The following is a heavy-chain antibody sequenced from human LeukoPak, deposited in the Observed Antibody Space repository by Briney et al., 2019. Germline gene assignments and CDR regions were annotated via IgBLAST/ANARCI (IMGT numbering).Heavy chain of an antibody. Sequence: SETLSRTCTVPDGSISSHCWSWIRRPPGKGLEWIGYIYYSGSTNYNPSLKSRVTISVDTSKNQFSLKLSSVTAADTAVYYCARSRRTYSSEDYFDYWGQGTLVTVSS. J-gene: IGHJ4*02. V-gene: IGHV4-59*11. D-gene: IGHD3-22*01. CDR2: IYYSGST. CDR1: DGSISSHC. CDR3: ARSRRTYSSEDYFDY.